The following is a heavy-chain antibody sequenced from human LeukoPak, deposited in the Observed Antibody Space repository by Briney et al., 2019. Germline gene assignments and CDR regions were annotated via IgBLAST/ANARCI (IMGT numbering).Heavy chain of an antibody. CDR1: GYTFNNYA. D-gene: IGHD2-8*02. J-gene: IGHJ4*02. CDR3: AKDSGTGFFEMTY. CDR2: INTDTGST. V-gene: IGHV1-3*04. Sequence: GASVKVSCKASGYTFNNYAIHWVRQAPGQRPEWMGWINTDTGSTQYSQKFQDRVTITKNISATTAFMELSSLRSEDTAVYYCAKDSGTGFFEMTYGGQGTLVIVSS.